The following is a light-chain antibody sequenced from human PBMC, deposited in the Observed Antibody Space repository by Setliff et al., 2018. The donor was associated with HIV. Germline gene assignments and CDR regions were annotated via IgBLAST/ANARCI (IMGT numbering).Light chain of an antibody. V-gene: IGLV2-14*01. CDR3: SSFGSSNTHV. CDR2: DVT. CDR1: SSDVGGYMS. J-gene: IGLJ1*01. Sequence: QSVLAQPASVSGSPGQSITISCTGSSSDVGGYMSVSWYQQYPGEVPKLMIYDVTKRPSGISNRFSGSKSGNTASLTISGLQAEDEADYYCSSFGSSNTHVFGTGTKVTVL.